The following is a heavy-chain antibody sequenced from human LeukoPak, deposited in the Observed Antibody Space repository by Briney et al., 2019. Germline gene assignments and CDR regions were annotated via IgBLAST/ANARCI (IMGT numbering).Heavy chain of an antibody. CDR3: ARERRVVSAALDY. CDR2: IIPILGIA. D-gene: IGHD2-2*01. V-gene: IGHV1-69*04. CDR1: GGTSSSYA. J-gene: IGHJ4*02. Sequence: ASVKVSCKASGGTSSSYAISWVRQAPGQGLEWMGRIIPILGIANYAQKFQGRVTITADKSTSTAYMELSSLRSEDTAVYYCARERRVVSAALDYWGQGTLVTVSS.